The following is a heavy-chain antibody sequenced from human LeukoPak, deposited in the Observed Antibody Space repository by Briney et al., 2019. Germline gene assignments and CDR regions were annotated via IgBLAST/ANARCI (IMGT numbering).Heavy chain of an antibody. CDR2: IIPIFGTA. CDR1: GGTFSSYA. J-gene: IGHJ4*02. CDR3: ARDRVTGPIDY. D-gene: IGHD3-10*01. V-gene: IGHV1-69*05. Sequence: ASVKVSCKASGGTFSSYAISWVRQAPGQGLEWMGGIIPIFGTANYAQKFQGRVTMTTDTSTGTAYMELRSLRSDDTAVYYCARDRVTGPIDYWGQGTLVIVSS.